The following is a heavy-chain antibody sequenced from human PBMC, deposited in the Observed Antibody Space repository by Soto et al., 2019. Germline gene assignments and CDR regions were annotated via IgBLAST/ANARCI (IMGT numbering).Heavy chain of an antibody. V-gene: IGHV6-1*01. CDR2: TYHRSKWYN. CDR3: ARVGVPTKYYFDY. J-gene: IGHJ4*02. CDR1: GDSVSSNSAA. Sequence: QTLSLTYAISGDSVSSNSAAWHWIRQSPSRGLEWLGRTYHRSKWYNDYAVSVKSRITFNPDTSKNQFSLQLNSVTPEDTAVYYCARVGVPTKYYFDYWGQGTLVTVSS. D-gene: IGHD5-12*01.